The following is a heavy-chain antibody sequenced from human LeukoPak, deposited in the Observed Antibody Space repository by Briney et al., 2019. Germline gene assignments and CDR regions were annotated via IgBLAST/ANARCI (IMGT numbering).Heavy chain of an antibody. J-gene: IGHJ6*03. D-gene: IGHD3-3*01. CDR1: GFTFSSYS. CDR3: ARDPTIFGVNYMDV. Sequence: GGSLRLSCAASGFTFSSYSMNWVRQAPGKGLEWVSYISSSSSTIYYADSVKGRFTIPRDNAKNSLYLQMNSLRAEDTAVYYCARDPTIFGVNYMDVWGKGTTVTVSS. CDR2: ISSSSSTI. V-gene: IGHV3-48*01.